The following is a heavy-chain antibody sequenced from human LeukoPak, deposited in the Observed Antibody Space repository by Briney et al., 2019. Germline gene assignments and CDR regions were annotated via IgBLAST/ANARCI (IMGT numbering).Heavy chain of an antibody. CDR1: GFTFSSYS. Sequence: LTGGSLRLSCAASGFTFSSYSMNWVRQAPGKGLEWVSYIGSSGSNINYADSVKGRFTISRDNAKISLFLQMNSLRAEDTAVYYSARRIVGTANIDYWGQGTLVTVSS. CDR3: ARRIVGTANIDY. J-gene: IGHJ4*02. V-gene: IGHV3-48*04. D-gene: IGHD1-26*01. CDR2: IGSSGSNI.